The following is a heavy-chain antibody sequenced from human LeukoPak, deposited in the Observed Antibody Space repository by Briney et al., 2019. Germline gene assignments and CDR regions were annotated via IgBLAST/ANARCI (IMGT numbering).Heavy chain of an antibody. J-gene: IGHJ4*02. D-gene: IGHD6-19*01. CDR1: GFTFSSYA. CDR3: ARGGLGSAFDN. V-gene: IGHV3-23*01. Sequence: PGGSLRLSCAASGFTFSSYALTWVRQAPGKGLECVSGISGSGGSTYYADSLKGLFTISRDNSKNTLYLQINSLRADDTAVFYCARGGLGSAFDNWGQGTLVTVSS. CDR2: ISGSGGST.